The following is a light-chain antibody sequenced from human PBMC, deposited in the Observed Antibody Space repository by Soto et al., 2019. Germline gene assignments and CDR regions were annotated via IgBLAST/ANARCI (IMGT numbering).Light chain of an antibody. J-gene: IGKJ1*01. CDR3: QQYITWPRT. CDR1: QSVRSN. V-gene: IGKV3-15*01. Sequence: EILMTQSPATLSVSPGERVTLSCRASQSVRSNLAWYQQKPGQAPRLLIYGASTRATGLPARFSGSGSRTEFTLSISSLQSEDFAIYYCQQYITWPRTFGQGTKVDIK. CDR2: GAS.